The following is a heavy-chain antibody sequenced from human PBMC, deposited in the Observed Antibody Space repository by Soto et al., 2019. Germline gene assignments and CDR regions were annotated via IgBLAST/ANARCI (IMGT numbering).Heavy chain of an antibody. CDR2: FYYGGAT. CDR1: NASVNSGYYY. V-gene: IGHV4-61*01. Sequence: HVQLQESGPGLVKPSETLSLTSTVSNASVNSGYYYWSWIRQPPGKGLEWIAYFYYGGATSYNPSHRGRVYISVDTSKSEYSLNIRSLTAADTAMYYCAGAYTSSYYPAIYYYGLDVWGQGTKVSVSS. J-gene: IGHJ6*02. CDR3: AGAYTSSYYPAIYYYGLDV. D-gene: IGHD2-2*01.